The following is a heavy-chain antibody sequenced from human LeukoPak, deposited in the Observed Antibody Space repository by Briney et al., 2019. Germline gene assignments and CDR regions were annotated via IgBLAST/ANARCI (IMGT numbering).Heavy chain of an antibody. D-gene: IGHD6-6*01. CDR2: FDPGYSYN. Sequence: GESLKISCKGSGYSFTTYWISWGRQMPGKGVEWMGRFDPGYSYNNYSPSFQGHVTISADRSIAPAYLQWSRLKDSDTAMYYCARHAEYSSSFDIWGQGTMVTVSS. CDR1: GYSFTTYW. V-gene: IGHV5-10-1*01. J-gene: IGHJ3*02. CDR3: ARHAEYSSSFDI.